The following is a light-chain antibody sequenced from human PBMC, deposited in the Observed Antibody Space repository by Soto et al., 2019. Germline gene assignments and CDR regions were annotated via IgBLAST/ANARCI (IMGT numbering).Light chain of an antibody. V-gene: IGKV3-15*01. CDR3: QRYDNWPLT. Sequence: EIVRTQSPATLSVSPGGSATVSCRASQSISGNLAWYQQKPGLSPRLLIYHTSTRATGVPARFSGSGSGTEFSLTISSLQSEDSAVYYCQRYDNWPLTFGGGTKVDI. J-gene: IGKJ4*01. CDR1: QSISGN. CDR2: HTS.